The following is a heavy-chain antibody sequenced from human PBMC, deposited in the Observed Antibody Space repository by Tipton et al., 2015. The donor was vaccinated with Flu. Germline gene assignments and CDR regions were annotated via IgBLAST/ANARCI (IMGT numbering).Heavy chain of an antibody. Sequence: TLSLTCSLSGDSLGSNYFWGWIRQPPGKGLEWIGSIYYSGSTYYNPSLKSRVTISVDTSKNQFSLKLSSVTAADTAVYYCASGHPGGWFDPWGQGTLVTVSS. D-gene: IGHD3-10*01. CDR1: GDSLGSNYF. CDR3: ASGHPGGWFDP. J-gene: IGHJ5*02. V-gene: IGHV4-39*01. CDR2: IYYSGST.